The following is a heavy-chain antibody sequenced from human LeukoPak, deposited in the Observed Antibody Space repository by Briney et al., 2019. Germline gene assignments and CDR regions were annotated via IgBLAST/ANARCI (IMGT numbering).Heavy chain of an antibody. Sequence: SETLSLTCTVSGGSISSSSYYWGWIRQPPGKGLEWIGSFYYSGSTYYNPSLKSRVTMSVDTSRNQLSLKLISVTAANTAVYYCARLITDLSGHYYDYYFDFWGQGTLVTVSS. J-gene: IGHJ4*02. CDR3: ARLITDLSGHYYDYYFDF. CDR2: FYYSGST. D-gene: IGHD3-22*01. V-gene: IGHV4-39*07. CDR1: GGSISSSSYY.